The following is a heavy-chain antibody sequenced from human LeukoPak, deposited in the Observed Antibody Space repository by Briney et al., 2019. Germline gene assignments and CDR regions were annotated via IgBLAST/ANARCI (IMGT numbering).Heavy chain of an antibody. Sequence: ASVKVSCKASGYTFTSYGISWVRQAPGQGLEWMGGFDPEDGEKIYAQKFQDRITMTEDTSTETAYMELSSLRSEDTAVYYCATIGGLSVRGEDYWGQGTLVTVSS. CDR3: ATIGGLSVRGEDY. V-gene: IGHV1-24*01. CDR1: GYTFTSYG. CDR2: FDPEDGEK. J-gene: IGHJ4*02. D-gene: IGHD3-16*02.